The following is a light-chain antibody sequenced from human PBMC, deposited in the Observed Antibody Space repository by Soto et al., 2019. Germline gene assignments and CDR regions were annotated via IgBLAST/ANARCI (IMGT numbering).Light chain of an antibody. CDR2: DVS. CDR3: RSYKSSSTLV. V-gene: IGLV2-14*01. J-gene: IGLJ1*01. CDR1: SSDVGGYNY. Sequence: QSALTQPASVSGSPGQSITISCTGTSSDVGGYNYVSWYQQHPGKAPKLMIYDVSQRPSGVSNRFSGSKFGTTASLAISGLQAEDEAAGYCRSYKSSSTLVFAPGTTLTVL.